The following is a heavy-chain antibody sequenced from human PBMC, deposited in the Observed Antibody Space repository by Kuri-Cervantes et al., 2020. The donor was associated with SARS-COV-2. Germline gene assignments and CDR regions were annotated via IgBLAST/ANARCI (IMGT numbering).Heavy chain of an antibody. CDR3: ARGEYQLPVDY. J-gene: IGHJ4*02. D-gene: IGHD2-2*01. CDR2: SNAGNGNT. CDR1: GYTFTSYA. Sequence: ASVKVSCKASGYTFTSYAMHWVRQAPGQRLEWMGWSNAGNGNTKYSQKFQGRVTITRDTSASTAYMELSSLRSEDTAVYYCARGEYQLPVDYWGQGTLVTVSS. V-gene: IGHV1-3*01.